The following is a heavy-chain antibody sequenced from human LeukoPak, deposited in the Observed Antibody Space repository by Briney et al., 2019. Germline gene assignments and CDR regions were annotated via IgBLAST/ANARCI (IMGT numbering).Heavy chain of an antibody. CDR1: GGSIGSYY. J-gene: IGHJ4*02. CDR3: ARDVSQHMVDY. Sequence: PSETLSLTCTVSGGSIGSYYWSWIRQPPGKGLEWIGYIYYSGSTNYNPSLKSRVTISVDTSKNQFSLKLSSVTAADTAVYYCARDVSQHMVDYWGQGTLVTVSS. CDR2: IYYSGST. V-gene: IGHV4-59*01. D-gene: IGHD6-13*01.